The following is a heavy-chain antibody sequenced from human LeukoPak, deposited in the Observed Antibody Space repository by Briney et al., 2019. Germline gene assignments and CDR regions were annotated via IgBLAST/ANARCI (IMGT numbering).Heavy chain of an antibody. V-gene: IGHV4-59*12. J-gene: IGHJ4*02. D-gene: IGHD1-14*01. Sequence: SETLSLTCTVSGGSISSYYWSWIRQPPGKGLEWIGSIYYSGSTYYNPSLKSRVTISVDTPKNQFSLKLSSVTAADTAVYYCARDHLGGSHYFDYWGQGTLVTVSS. CDR3: ARDHLGGSHYFDY. CDR1: GGSISSYY. CDR2: IYYSGST.